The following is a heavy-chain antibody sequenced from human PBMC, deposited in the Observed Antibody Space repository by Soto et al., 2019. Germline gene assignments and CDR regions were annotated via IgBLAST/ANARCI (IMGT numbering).Heavy chain of an antibody. V-gene: IGHV4-59*01. J-gene: IGHJ4*02. CDR1: GGSISSYY. CDR2: IYYSGST. Sequence: PSETLSLTCTVSGGSISSYYWSWIRQPPGKGLEWIGYIYYSGSTNYNPSLKSRVTISVDTSKNQFSLKLSSVTAADTAVYYCARTINGVCDYWGQGTLVTVSS. D-gene: IGHD2-8*01. CDR3: ARTINGVCDY.